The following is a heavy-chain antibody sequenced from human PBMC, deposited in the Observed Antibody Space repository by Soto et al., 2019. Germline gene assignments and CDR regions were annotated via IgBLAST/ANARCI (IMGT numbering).Heavy chain of an antibody. Sequence: EVQLLESGGGLVQPGGSLRLSCAASGFTFSSYAMSWVRQAPGKGLEWVSAISGSGGSTYYADSVKGRFTISRDNSKNTLELQMNSLRGEDTAVYYCAKDGVGGTRRGFDYWGQGTLVTVSS. CDR1: GFTFSSYA. J-gene: IGHJ4*02. D-gene: IGHD1-26*01. CDR2: ISGSGGST. CDR3: AKDGVGGTRRGFDY. V-gene: IGHV3-23*01.